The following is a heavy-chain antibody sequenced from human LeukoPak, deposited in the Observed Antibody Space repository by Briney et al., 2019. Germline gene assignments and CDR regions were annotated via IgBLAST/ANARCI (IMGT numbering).Heavy chain of an antibody. Sequence: GASVKVSCKSSGYTFSAYYIHWVRQAPGQGLEWMGFINPSGGSTSYAQKFQGRVTMTKDKSTNTVYMELSSLSSEDTAVYYCARGFPPLDYWGQGALVTVSS. V-gene: IGHV1-46*01. CDR2: INPSGGST. CDR3: ARGFPPLDY. CDR1: GYTFSAYY. J-gene: IGHJ4*02.